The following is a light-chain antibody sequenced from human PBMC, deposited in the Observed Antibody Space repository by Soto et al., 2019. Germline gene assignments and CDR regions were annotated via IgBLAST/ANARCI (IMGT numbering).Light chain of an antibody. CDR3: QQYTGPPTT. Sequence: EIVMTQSPATLSVSPGERATLSCRASQSVSSSYLAWYQQKPGRAPRLLIYGASSRPTGIPDRFSGSGSGTDFTLTITRLEPEDSAVYFCQQYTGPPTTFGQGTRLEIK. V-gene: IGKV3-20*01. CDR1: QSVSSSY. CDR2: GAS. J-gene: IGKJ5*01.